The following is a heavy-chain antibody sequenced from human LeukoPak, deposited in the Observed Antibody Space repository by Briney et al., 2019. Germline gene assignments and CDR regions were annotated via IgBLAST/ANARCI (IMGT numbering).Heavy chain of an antibody. CDR1: GYTFTGYY. CDR2: INPNSGGT. CDR3: ARSVHIVVVTAIGY. D-gene: IGHD2-21*02. Sequence: GASVKVSCKVSGYTFTGYYMHWVRQAPGQGLEWMGWINPNSGGTNYAQKFQGRVTMTRDTSISTAYMELSRLRSDDTAVYYCARSVHIVVVTAIGYWGQGTLVTVSS. J-gene: IGHJ4*02. V-gene: IGHV1-2*02.